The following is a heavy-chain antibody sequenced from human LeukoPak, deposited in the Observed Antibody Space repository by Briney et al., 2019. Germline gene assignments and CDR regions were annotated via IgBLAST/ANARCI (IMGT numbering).Heavy chain of an antibody. CDR1: GYTFTGYY. D-gene: IGHD3-22*01. CDR2: IKTNNGGR. CDR3: ARDPHYYDSSGYSDRKAVHDDY. J-gene: IGHJ4*02. V-gene: IGHV1-2*02. Sequence: APVKLSCKASGYTFTGYYMHWVRQAPAPGIEWMGLIKTNNGGRNYAQKFQGSVTMNRDTSISTAYMELSRLRSDDTAVYYCARDPHYYDSSGYSDRKAVHDDYWGQGTLVTVSS.